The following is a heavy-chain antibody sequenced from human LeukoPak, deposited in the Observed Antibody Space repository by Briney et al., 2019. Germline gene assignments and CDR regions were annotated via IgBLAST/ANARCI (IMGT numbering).Heavy chain of an antibody. CDR1: GGSLSSYY. CDR3: TRHRQYDADGFDI. J-gene: IGHJ3*02. Sequence: SETLSLTCIVSGGSLSSYYWSWIRQPPGKGQEWIGYISYSGSTKYNPSLKSRVTIPIDTSKKQFSLNLSSVTAADTAVYYCTRHRQYDADGFDIWGQGTMVTVSS. D-gene: IGHD2-8*01. CDR2: ISYSGST. V-gene: IGHV4-59*08.